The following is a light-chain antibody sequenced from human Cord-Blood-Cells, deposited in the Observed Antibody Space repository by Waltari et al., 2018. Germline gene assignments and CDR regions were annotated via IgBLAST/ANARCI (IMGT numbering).Light chain of an antibody. V-gene: IGLV3-25*03. CDR1: ALPKQY. CDR3: QSADSSGTYYV. J-gene: IGLJ1*01. Sequence: SYELTQPPSVSVSPGQTARITCSGDALPKQYAYWYQQKPGQDPVLVIYKDSERPSGIPELFSGSSSGTTVTLTISGVQAEDEAEYYCQSADSSGTYYVFGTGTKVTVL. CDR2: KDS.